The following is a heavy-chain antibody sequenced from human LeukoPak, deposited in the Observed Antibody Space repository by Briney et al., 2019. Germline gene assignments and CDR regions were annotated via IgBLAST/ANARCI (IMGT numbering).Heavy chain of an antibody. CDR1: GFSFISYG. Sequence: GGSLRLSCAASGFSFISYGMHWVRQAPGKGLEWVAVISYDGSNKYYADSVKGRFTISRDNSKNTLYLQMNSLRAEDTAVYYCAKDWALASWIQLWLQGAYYYGMDVWGQGTTVTVSS. CDR3: AKDWALASWIQLWLQGAYYYGMDV. V-gene: IGHV3-30*18. CDR2: ISYDGSNK. D-gene: IGHD5-18*01. J-gene: IGHJ6*02.